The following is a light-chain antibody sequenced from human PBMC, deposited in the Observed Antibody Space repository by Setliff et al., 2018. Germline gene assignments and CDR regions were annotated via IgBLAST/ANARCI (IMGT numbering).Light chain of an antibody. V-gene: IGLV2-14*03. J-gene: IGLJ1*01. Sequence: QSVLTQPASVSGSPGQSITISCTGTDSDVGGFNLVSWYQQHPGKAPKFMIYDVSNRPSGVSNRFSGSKSGNTASLTISGLRAEDEADYYCSSYSSSNIPVVFGTGTKVTVL. CDR1: DSDVGGFNL. CDR2: DVS. CDR3: SSYSSSNIPVV.